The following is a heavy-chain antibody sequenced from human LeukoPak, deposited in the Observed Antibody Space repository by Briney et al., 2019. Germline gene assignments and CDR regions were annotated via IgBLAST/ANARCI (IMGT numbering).Heavy chain of an antibody. CDR2: IKQDGSEK. Sequence: PGGSLRLSCAASGFTFSSYWMSWVRQAPGKGLEWVANIKQDGSEKYYVDSVKGRFTISRDNAKSSLYLQMNSLRAEDTAVYYCARDGGGEYQLLYYFDYWGLGTLVNVSS. J-gene: IGHJ4*02. D-gene: IGHD2-2*01. CDR3: ARDGGGEYQLLYYFDY. V-gene: IGHV3-7*01. CDR1: GFTFSSYW.